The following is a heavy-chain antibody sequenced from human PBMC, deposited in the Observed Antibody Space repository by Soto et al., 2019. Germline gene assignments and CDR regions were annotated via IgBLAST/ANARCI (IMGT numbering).Heavy chain of an antibody. Sequence: GGSLRLSCAASGFTFSSYAMSWVRQAPGKGLEWVSAISGSGGSTYYADSVKGRFTISRDNSKKTLYLQMNSLRAEDTAVYYCAKDEGGIAAAGNWFDPWGQGTLVTVSS. CDR2: ISGSGGST. D-gene: IGHD6-13*01. J-gene: IGHJ5*02. CDR3: AKDEGGIAAAGNWFDP. CDR1: GFTFSSYA. V-gene: IGHV3-23*01.